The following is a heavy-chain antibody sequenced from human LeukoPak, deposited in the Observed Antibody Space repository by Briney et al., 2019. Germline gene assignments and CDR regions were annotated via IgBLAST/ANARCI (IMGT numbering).Heavy chain of an antibody. J-gene: IGHJ4*02. CDR3: ARPRGSSGWLDY. Sequence: VASVKVSCKASGYTFTGYYMHWVRQAPGQGLEWMGWINPNSGSTNYAQKFQGRVTMTRDTSISTAYMELSRLRSDDTAVYYCARPRGSSGWLDYWGQGTPVTVSS. CDR1: GYTFTGYY. CDR2: INPNSGST. D-gene: IGHD6-19*01. V-gene: IGHV1-2*02.